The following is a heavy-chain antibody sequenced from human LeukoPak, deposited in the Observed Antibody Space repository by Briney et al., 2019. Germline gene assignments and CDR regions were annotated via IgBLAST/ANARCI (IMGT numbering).Heavy chain of an antibody. J-gene: IGHJ4*02. CDR1: GFTFSSYG. CDR3: ARAVDWAAAGFDY. CDR2: ISGSGGST. D-gene: IGHD6-13*01. V-gene: IGHV3-23*01. Sequence: NPGGSLRLSCAASGFTFSSYGMSWVRQAPGKGLEWVSAISGSGGSTYYADSVKGRFTISRDNSKNTLYLQMNSLRAEDTAVYYCARAVDWAAAGFDYWGQGTLVTVSS.